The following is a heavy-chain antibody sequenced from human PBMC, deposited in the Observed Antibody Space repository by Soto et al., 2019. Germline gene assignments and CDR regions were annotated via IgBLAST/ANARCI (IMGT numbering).Heavy chain of an antibody. Sequence: EVQLAESGGGLVQPGGSLRLSCAASGFTFSSYWMYWVRQAPGKGLVYVSHINNDGSGATYAESVKGRLTISRDNAQNTVYLQMNSLRAEDTAVYYCARGGGNHAFDVWGQGTMVTVSS. CDR2: INNDGSGA. V-gene: IGHV3-74*01. J-gene: IGHJ3*01. CDR3: ARGGGNHAFDV. D-gene: IGHD6-25*01. CDR1: GFTFSSYW.